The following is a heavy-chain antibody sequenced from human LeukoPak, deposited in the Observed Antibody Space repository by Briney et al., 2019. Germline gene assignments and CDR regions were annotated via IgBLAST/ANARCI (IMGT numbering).Heavy chain of an antibody. Sequence: GESLEISLKCSGYSFTTYWIGWVRQMPGKGLEWMGIIYPGDSGTRYSPSFQGQVTISADKSISTAYLQWSSLKASDTAIYYCARLAGYSWVDPWGQGTLVTVSS. V-gene: IGHV5-51*01. D-gene: IGHD3-9*01. CDR1: GYSFTTYW. CDR3: ARLAGYSWVDP. J-gene: IGHJ5*02. CDR2: IYPGDSGT.